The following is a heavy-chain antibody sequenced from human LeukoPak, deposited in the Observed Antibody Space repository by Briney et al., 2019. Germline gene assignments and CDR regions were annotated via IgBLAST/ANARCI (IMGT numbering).Heavy chain of an antibody. Sequence: GRSLRLSCAASGFTFSSYGMHWVRQAPGKGLEWVAVISYDGSNKYYADSVKGRFTISRDNSKNTLYLQMNSLRAEDTALYYCAKDKADNYYDSTGYYSSGGMDVWGQGTTVTVSS. CDR3: AKDKADNYYDSTGYYSSGGMDV. J-gene: IGHJ6*02. D-gene: IGHD3-22*01. V-gene: IGHV3-30*18. CDR1: GFTFSSYG. CDR2: ISYDGSNK.